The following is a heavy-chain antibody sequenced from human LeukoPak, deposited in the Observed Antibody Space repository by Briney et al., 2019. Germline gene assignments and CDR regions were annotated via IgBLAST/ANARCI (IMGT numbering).Heavy chain of an antibody. V-gene: IGHV1-2*02. J-gene: IGHJ4*02. D-gene: IGHD3-10*01. CDR1: GYTFTGYY. CDR2: INPNSGGT. CDR3: ARAGVWFGEITDS. Sequence: ASVKVSCKASGYTFTGYYMHWVRQAPGQGLEWMGWINPNSGGTNYAQKFQGRVTMTRDTSISTAYMELSRLRSDDTAVYYCARAGVWFGEITDSWGQGTLVTVSS.